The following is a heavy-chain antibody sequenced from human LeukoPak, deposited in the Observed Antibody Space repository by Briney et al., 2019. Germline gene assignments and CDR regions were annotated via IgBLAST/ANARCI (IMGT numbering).Heavy chain of an antibody. CDR2: IIPILGTA. Sequence: SVKVSCKASGGTFSSYAISWVRQAPGQGLEWMGGIIPILGTANYAQKFQGRVTITADESTSTAYMELSSLRSEDTAVYYCARDTLPYYYDSSGYSWGQGTLVTVSS. V-gene: IGHV1-69*13. CDR3: ARDTLPYYYDSSGYS. J-gene: IGHJ4*02. CDR1: GGTFSSYA. D-gene: IGHD3-22*01.